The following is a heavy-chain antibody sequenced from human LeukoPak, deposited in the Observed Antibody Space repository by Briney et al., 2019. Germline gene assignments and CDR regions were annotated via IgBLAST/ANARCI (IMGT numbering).Heavy chain of an antibody. V-gene: IGHV5-51*01. J-gene: IGHJ4*02. Sequence: GESLKISCKGSGYSFTNYWIGWVRQRPGKGLEWMGIIYPADSDSRYSPSFQGQVTISADKSISTAYLQWSSLTASDTAMYYCARHEWGNRAVGKFDYWGQGTLVTVSS. CDR2: IYPADSDS. D-gene: IGHD3-16*01. CDR1: GYSFTNYW. CDR3: ARHEWGNRAVGKFDY.